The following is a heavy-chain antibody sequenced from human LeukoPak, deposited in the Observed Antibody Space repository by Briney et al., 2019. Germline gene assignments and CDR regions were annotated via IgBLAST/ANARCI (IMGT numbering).Heavy chain of an antibody. D-gene: IGHD2-15*01. CDR2: ISSSTSYI. CDR3: AGHDYCSGGSCYSLSYFQH. J-gene: IGHJ1*01. Sequence: MAGGSLRLSCAASGFTFSTYTMNWVRQAPGKGLEWVSSISSSTSYIYYADSVKGRFTISRDNAKNSLYLQMNSLRAEDTAIYYCAGHDYCSGGSCYSLSYFQHWGQGTLVTVSS. CDR1: GFTFSTYT. V-gene: IGHV3-21*01.